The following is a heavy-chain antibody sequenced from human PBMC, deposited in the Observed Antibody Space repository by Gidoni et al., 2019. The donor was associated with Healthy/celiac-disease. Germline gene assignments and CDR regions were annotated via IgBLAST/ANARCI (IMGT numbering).Heavy chain of an antibody. CDR1: GGSISRSNW. D-gene: IGHD2-15*01. J-gene: IGHJ5*02. CDR3: ARWAFSGGSCRGLQLGCGSWFDP. CDR2: IYHSGST. V-gene: IGHV4-4*02. Sequence: QVQLQESGPGLVKPSGTLSLTCVLSGGSISRSNWWRWVRQPPGKGLEWIGEIYHSGSTNYNPSLKSRVTISVDKSKNQFSLKLSSVTAADTAVYYCARWAFSGGSCRGLQLGCGSWFDPWGQGTLVTVSS.